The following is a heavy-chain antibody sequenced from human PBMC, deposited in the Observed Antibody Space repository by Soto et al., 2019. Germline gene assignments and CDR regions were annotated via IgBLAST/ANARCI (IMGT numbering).Heavy chain of an antibody. CDR1: GFTFSSYD. V-gene: IGHV3-21*06. D-gene: IGHD1-1*01. CDR3: VRSGTAPMLRHDWFDA. Sequence: EVQLLESGGGLVKPGGSLRLSCAASGFTFSSYDMNWVRQPPGKGLEYVSSITTSGGYIYYGDSVRGRFTLSGAIAKNPLFRQMDSLRAQDMGLYYSVRSGTAPMLRHDWFDAWGQGTLLTASS. CDR2: ITTSGGYI. J-gene: IGHJ5*02.